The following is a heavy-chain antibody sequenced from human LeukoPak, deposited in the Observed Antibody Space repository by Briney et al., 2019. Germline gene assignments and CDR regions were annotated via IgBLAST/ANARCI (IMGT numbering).Heavy chain of an antibody. D-gene: IGHD2-15*01. CDR3: ARMEGGPNY. J-gene: IGHJ4*02. V-gene: IGHV3-74*01. CDR1: GFTFSSYW. CDR2: INTGGSST. Sequence: PGGSLRLSCAASGFTFSSYWMHWVRQAPGKGLMEDSRINTGGSSTIYADSVKGRFTISRDNTKNTLYLRMNSLRAEDSAVYYCARMEGGPNYWGQGTLVTVSS.